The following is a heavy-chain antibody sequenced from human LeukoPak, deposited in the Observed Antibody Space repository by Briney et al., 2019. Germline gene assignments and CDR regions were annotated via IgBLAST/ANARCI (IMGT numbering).Heavy chain of an antibody. Sequence: SGTLSLTCGVSGGSISSGKWWSWVRQPPGKGLEWIGEISHSGSPNYNPSLKSRLTISVDLPKNQFSQDLRSVTAADTAVYYCARDAAAGYSLACWGQGTLVTVSS. CDR3: ARDAAAGYSLAC. V-gene: IGHV4-4*02. CDR2: ISHSGSP. D-gene: IGHD6-13*01. J-gene: IGHJ4*02. CDR1: GGSISSGKW.